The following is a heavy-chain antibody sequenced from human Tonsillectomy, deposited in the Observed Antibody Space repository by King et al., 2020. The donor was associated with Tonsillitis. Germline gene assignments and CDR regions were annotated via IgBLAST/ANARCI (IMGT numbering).Heavy chain of an antibody. J-gene: IGHJ3*02. CDR3: AREWSPPYSNILGPHAFDI. CDR1: GYTFTSYA. V-gene: IGHV7-4-1*02. Sequence: HVQLVESGSELKKPGASVKVSCKASGYTFTSYAMNWVRQAPGQGLEWMGWINTNTGNPTYAQGFTGRFVFSLDTSVSTAYLQISSLKAEDTAVYYCAREWSPPYSNILGPHAFDIWGQGTMVTVSS. CDR2: INTNTGNP. D-gene: IGHD3-9*01.